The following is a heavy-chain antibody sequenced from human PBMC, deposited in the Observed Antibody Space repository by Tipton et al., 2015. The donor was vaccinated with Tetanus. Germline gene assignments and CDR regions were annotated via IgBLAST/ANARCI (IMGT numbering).Heavy chain of an antibody. CDR3: ARGHRHDPKTFYAMDR. CDR2: IIPHFGTV. V-gene: IGHV1-69*06. J-gene: IGHJ6*02. Sequence: QVQLVQSGAEVKKPGASLKVSCKASGHSSIGYYIHWVRQAPGQGLEWMGGIIPHFGTVEYSQKFQGRVTITADKSSSPVYMELPSLRSEDTAVYYWARGHRHDPKTFYAMDRWGPGTTVTVSS. CDR1: GHSSIGYY. D-gene: IGHD1-1*01.